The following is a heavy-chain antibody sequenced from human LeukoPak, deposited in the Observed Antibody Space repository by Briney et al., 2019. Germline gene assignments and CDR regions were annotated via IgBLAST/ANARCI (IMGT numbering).Heavy chain of an antibody. CDR1: GFTFSGNW. CDR3: ARGIAGAWGFDY. D-gene: IGHD6-13*01. V-gene: IGHV3-74*01. Sequence: GGSLRLSCEASGFTFSGNWMHWVRQAPGKGLVWVSRINGDGRSTNYADFVKGRFTLSRDNAKNTLYLQMNSLRAEDTAVYYCARGIAGAWGFDYWGQGTQATVSS. J-gene: IGHJ4*02. CDR2: INGDGRST.